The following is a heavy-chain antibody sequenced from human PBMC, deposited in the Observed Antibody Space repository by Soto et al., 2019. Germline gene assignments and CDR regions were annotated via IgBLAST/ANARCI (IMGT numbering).Heavy chain of an antibody. CDR1: WLSMKRDG. D-gene: IGHD2-2*02. CDR2: ISGSGGST. CDR3: AKRKQSPVPAY. Sequence: SWAYSWLSMKRDGMSWVRQAPGKGLEWVSAISGSGGSTYYADSVKGRFTISRDNSKNTLYLQMNSLRAEDTSVYYCAKRKQSPVPAYRGNRTSVTV. V-gene: IGHV3-23*01. J-gene: IGHJ6*03.